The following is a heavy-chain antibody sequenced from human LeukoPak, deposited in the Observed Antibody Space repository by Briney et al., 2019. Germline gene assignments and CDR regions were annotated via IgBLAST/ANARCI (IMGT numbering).Heavy chain of an antibody. V-gene: IGHV1-8*01. Sequence: ASVKVSCRASGYSFNNYDINWVRQAAGQGPEWMGRLDPHSGDTDYAQKFRGRVIMTKNTSINTAYLEFGSLISEDTAVYYCARSRRGYYMDVWGRGTTVTVSS. CDR2: LDPHSGDT. J-gene: IGHJ6*03. CDR1: GYSFNNYD. CDR3: ARSRRGYYMDV.